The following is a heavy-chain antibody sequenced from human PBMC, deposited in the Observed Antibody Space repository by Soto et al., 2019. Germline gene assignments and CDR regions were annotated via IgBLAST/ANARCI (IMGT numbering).Heavy chain of an antibody. D-gene: IGHD3-10*01. Sequence: SLRLSCAASGFPFSSYWMSWVRQAPGKGLEWVANIKQDGSEKYYVDSVKGRFTISRDNAKNSLYLQMNSLRAEDTAVYYCARVKYGSGSYYYYYYYMDVWGKGTTVTVSS. CDR1: GFPFSSYW. V-gene: IGHV3-7*01. J-gene: IGHJ6*03. CDR3: ARVKYGSGSYYYYYYYMDV. CDR2: IKQDGSEK.